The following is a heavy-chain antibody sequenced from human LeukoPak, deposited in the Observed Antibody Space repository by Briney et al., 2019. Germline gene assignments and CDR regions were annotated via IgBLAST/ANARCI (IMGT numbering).Heavy chain of an antibody. V-gene: IGHV3-74*01. Sequence: GGSLRLSCAASGFAFNDYWMNWVRQVPGKGLMWVARINSDGTRTTYADPVKGRFTVSRDNAKNTLYLQMNSLRAEDTAVYYCARDRSRWSIAPGADVWGQGTTVTVSS. CDR3: ARDRSRWSIAPGADV. CDR2: INSDGTRT. D-gene: IGHD2-15*01. J-gene: IGHJ6*02. CDR1: GFAFNDYW.